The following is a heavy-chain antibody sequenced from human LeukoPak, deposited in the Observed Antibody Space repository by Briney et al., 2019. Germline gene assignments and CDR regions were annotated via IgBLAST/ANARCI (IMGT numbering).Heavy chain of an antibody. D-gene: IGHD3-22*01. CDR3: ASGVASYYDSSDYTFDY. V-gene: IGHV1-18*01. CDR1: GYTFTNYG. J-gene: IGHJ4*02. CDR2: ISAYSGNT. Sequence: GASVKVSCKASGYTFTNYGISWVRQAPGQGLEWMGWISAYSGNTNYAQNLQGRVTMTTDTSTSTAYMELRSLRSDDTAVYYCASGVASYYDSSDYTFDYWGQGTLVTVSS.